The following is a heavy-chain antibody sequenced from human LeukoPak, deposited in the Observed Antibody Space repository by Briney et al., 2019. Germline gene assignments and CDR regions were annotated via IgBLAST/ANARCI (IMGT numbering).Heavy chain of an antibody. CDR1: GVSISDYY. CDR3: VRDSRGYAFDI. J-gene: IGHJ3*02. CDR2: IYYDGST. Sequence: PSETLSLTCTVSGVSISDYYWSWIRQPPGKGLEWIGYIYYDGSTNYNPSLNSRVTLSVDTSKNQLPLNLTSATAADTAVYYCVRDSRGYAFDIWGQGTMVTVSS. V-gene: IGHV4-59*01. D-gene: IGHD3-10*01.